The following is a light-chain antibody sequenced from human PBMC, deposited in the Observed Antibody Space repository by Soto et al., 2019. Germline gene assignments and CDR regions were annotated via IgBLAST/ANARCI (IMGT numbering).Light chain of an antibody. CDR1: QSVESR. CDR3: QEYDGHCT. Sequence: DIQMTQSPSTLSASVGDRITITCRTSQSVESRLAWYQQKPGKAPKLLIYQASNLESGVPSRFSGSGSGTEFTLTISSLQPDDFATYFCQEYDGHCTFGQGTKLEMK. CDR2: QAS. J-gene: IGKJ2*02. V-gene: IGKV1-5*03.